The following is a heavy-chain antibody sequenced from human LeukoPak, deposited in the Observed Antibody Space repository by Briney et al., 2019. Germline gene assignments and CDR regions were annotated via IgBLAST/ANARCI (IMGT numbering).Heavy chain of an antibody. CDR2: IGGSGAGT. J-gene: IGHJ4*02. D-gene: IGHD1-14*01. CDR1: GFTFISYA. V-gene: IGHV3-23*01. Sequence: GGSLRLSCAASGFTFISYAMSWVRQASGKGLEWVSSIGGSGAGTYYADTVKGRFTISRDNSKNTLYLQMDRLRAEDTAIYFCARTASNFDHWGQGALVTVSS. CDR3: ARTASNFDH.